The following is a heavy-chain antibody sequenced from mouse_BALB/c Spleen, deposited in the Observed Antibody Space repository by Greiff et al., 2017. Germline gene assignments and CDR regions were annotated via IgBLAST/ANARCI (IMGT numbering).Heavy chain of an antibody. CDR2: IRLKSNNYAT. V-gene: IGHV6-6*02. CDR3: TNPGYPLYAMDY. Sequence: EVKVEESGGGLVQPGGSMKLSCVASGFTFSNYWMNWVRQSPEKGLEWVAEIRLKSNNYATHYAESVKGRFTISRNDSKSSVYMQMNNLRAEDTGIYCGTNPGYPLYAMDYWGQGTSVTVSS. D-gene: IGHD2-2*01. J-gene: IGHJ4*01. CDR1: GFTFSNYW.